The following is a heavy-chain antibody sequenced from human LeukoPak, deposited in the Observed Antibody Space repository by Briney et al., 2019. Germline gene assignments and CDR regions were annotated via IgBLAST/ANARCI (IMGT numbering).Heavy chain of an antibody. V-gene: IGHV4-34*01. CDR2: INHSGST. J-gene: IGHJ4*02. CDR1: GGSFSGYY. CDR3: ARADPWGSGSGYDHFDY. D-gene: IGHD5-12*01. Sequence: SETLSLTCAVYGGSFSGYYWSWIRQPPGKGLEWIGEINHSGSTNYNPSLKSRVTISVDTSKNQFSLKLSSVTAADTAVYYCARADPWGSGSGYDHFDYWGQGTLVTVCS.